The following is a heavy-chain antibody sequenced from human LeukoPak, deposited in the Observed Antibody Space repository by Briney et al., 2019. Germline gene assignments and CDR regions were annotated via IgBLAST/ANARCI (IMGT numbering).Heavy chain of an antibody. CDR2: IDGSGSS. D-gene: IGHD6-13*01. Sequence: SETLSLTCTVSGYSISSGYLWGWIRQPPGKGLEWIGSIDGSGSSYYNPSLKSRVTISVDTSRNQFSLKMTSVTAADTAVYYCARAYSSSWYFNWFDPWGQGTLVTVSS. CDR3: ARAYSSSWYFNWFDP. J-gene: IGHJ5*02. V-gene: IGHV4-38-2*02. CDR1: GYSISSGYL.